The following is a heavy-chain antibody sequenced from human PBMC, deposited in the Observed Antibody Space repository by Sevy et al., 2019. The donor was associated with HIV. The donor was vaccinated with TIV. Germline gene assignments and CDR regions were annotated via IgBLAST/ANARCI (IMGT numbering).Heavy chain of an antibody. Sequence: GESLKISCKGSGYRFSDYWIAWVRHMPGKGLEWMGIIYPGDSVSRYSPSFQGQVTISADKSINTAYLQWRTLKASDTAMYYCARGARGTLPAFYYYGWDVWGQGTTVTVSS. J-gene: IGHJ6*02. CDR3: ARGARGTLPAFYYYGWDV. D-gene: IGHD1-1*01. V-gene: IGHV5-51*01. CDR1: GYRFSDYW. CDR2: IYPGDSVS.